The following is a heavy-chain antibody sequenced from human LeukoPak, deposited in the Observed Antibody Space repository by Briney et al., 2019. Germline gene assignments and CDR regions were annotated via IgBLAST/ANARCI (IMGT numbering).Heavy chain of an antibody. Sequence: ASVKVSCKASGYTFTGSLMHWVRPAGGQGRAWMGWINSNTGGTNFAQKFQGRITMTRDTAISTAYMEMSRLRCDDTAVYYCARGDPVGYWGQGTQVTASS. CDR2: INSNTGGT. J-gene: IGHJ4*02. CDR1: GYTFTGSL. CDR3: ARGDPVGY. V-gene: IGHV1-2*02.